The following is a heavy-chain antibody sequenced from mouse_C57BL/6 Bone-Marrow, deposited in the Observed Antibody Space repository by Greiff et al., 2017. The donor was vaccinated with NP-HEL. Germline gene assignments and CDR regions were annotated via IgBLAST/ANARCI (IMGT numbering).Heavy chain of an antibody. CDR2: INPSTGGT. CDR3: ARSRGYGNYFDY. CDR1: GYSFTGYY. V-gene: IGHV1-42*01. J-gene: IGHJ2*01. D-gene: IGHD2-1*01. Sequence: VQLQQSGPELVKPGASVKISCKASGYSFTGYYMNWVKQSPEKSLEWIGEINPSTGGTTYNQKFKAKATLTVDKSSSTAYMQLKSLTSEDSAVYYCARSRGYGNYFDYWGQGTTLTVSS.